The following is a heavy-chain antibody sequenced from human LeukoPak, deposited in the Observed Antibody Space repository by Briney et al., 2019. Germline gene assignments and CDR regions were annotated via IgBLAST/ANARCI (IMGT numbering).Heavy chain of an antibody. CDR1: GFTFRSFA. J-gene: IGHJ4*02. D-gene: IGHD4-17*01. V-gene: IGHV3-23*01. CDR3: ARDYGDYVWSRTSDYYFDY. Sequence: GGSLRLSCAASGFTFRSFAMSWVRQAPGKGLQWVSAISGSGGSTYYADSVKGRFTISRGNSKNTLYLQMNSLRAEDTAIYYCARDYGDYVWSRTSDYYFDYWGQGTLVTVSS. CDR2: ISGSGGST.